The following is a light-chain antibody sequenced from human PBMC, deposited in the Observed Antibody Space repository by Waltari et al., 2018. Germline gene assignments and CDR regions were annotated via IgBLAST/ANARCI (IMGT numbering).Light chain of an antibody. CDR1: QSINNL. CDR2: KAS. V-gene: IGKV1-5*03. CDR3: HQYNSYSGT. J-gene: IGKJ1*01. Sequence: DIQMTPSPSTLSASIGDRVTITCRASQSINNLLAWYQLKPGKAPKLLIYKASYLESGVPSRFSGSGSGTEFTLTISSLQPDDFATYYCHQYNSYSGTFGHGTKVEIK.